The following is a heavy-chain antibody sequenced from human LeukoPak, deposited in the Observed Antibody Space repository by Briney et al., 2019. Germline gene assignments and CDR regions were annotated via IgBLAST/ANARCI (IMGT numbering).Heavy chain of an antibody. J-gene: IGHJ6*03. CDR2: ISGSGGST. V-gene: IGHV3-23*01. CDR3: ARAAVSYDFWSGYYEGYYYYMDV. D-gene: IGHD3-3*01. Sequence: GGSLRLSCAASGFTFSSYAMSWVRQAPGKGLEWVSAISGSGGSTYYADSVKGRFTISRDNSKNTLYLQMNSLRAEDTAVYYCARAAVSYDFWSGYYEGYYYYMDVWGKGTTVTVSS. CDR1: GFTFSSYA.